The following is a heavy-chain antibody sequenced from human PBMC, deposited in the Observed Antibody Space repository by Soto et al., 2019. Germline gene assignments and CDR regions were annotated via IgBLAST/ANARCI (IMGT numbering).Heavy chain of an antibody. D-gene: IGHD2-2*01. V-gene: IGHV3-33*01. CDR3: ATDNCPTPSCVGN. J-gene: IGHJ4*02. Sequence: QVQLVESGGGVVRPGRSLRLSCVGSGFTFSAHGMHWVRQAPGKPLEWVAGIDYDGTRKYYADSVEGRFTISRDDSQKTVFLQMSSLRDEETAVCYCATDNCPTPSCVGNWGGGTLVIVSS. CDR1: GFTFSAHG. CDR2: IDYDGTRK.